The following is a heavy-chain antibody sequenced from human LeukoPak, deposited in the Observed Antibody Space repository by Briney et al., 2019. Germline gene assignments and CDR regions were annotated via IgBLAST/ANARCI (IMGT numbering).Heavy chain of an antibody. CDR1: GGSMSSYY. CDR3: AIARTQWLVLGREWYFDL. D-gene: IGHD6-19*01. V-gene: IGHV4-4*07. CDR2: IETTGNS. Sequence: SETLSLTCNVSGGSMSSYYWTWIRQAAGKGPEWLGRIETTGNSNYNPSLKSRVTMSLDTPKNQFSLNLRSSNAAITAVYYCAIARTQWLVLGREWYFDLWGRGTLVTVSS. J-gene: IGHJ2*01.